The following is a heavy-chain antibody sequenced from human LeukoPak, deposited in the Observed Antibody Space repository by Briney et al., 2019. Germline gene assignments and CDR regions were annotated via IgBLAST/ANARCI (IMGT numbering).Heavy chain of an antibody. V-gene: IGHV3-13*01. CDR1: GFTFSSYD. Sequence: TGGSLRLSCAASGFTFSSYDMHWVRQATGKGLEWVSAIGTAGDTYYPGSVKGRFTISRENAKNSLYLQMNSLRAGDTAVYYCARAPDYDSGGYYSDYWGQGTLVTVSS. D-gene: IGHD3-22*01. CDR3: ARAPDYDSGGYYSDY. CDR2: IGTAGDT. J-gene: IGHJ4*02.